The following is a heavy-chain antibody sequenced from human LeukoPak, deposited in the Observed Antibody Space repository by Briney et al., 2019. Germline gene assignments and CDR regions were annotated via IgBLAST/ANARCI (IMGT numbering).Heavy chain of an antibody. CDR1: GFTFSSYA. CDR2: ISGSGGST. Sequence: GGSLRLSCAASGFTFSSYAMSWVRQAPGKGLEWVSVISGSGGSTYYADSVKGRFTISRDNSKNTLYLQMNSLRAEDTAVYYCAKDRWALAYYYYMDVWGKGTTVTVSS. J-gene: IGHJ6*03. CDR3: AKDRWALAYYYYMDV. V-gene: IGHV3-23*01. D-gene: IGHD4-23*01.